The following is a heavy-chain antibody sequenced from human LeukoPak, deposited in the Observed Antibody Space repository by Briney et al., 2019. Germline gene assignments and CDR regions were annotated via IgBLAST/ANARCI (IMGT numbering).Heavy chain of an antibody. CDR3: AKDGSLQWLVQPLDY. V-gene: IGHV3-23*01. D-gene: IGHD6-19*01. Sequence: GGSLRLSCAASGFTFSSYAVNWVRQAPGKGLEWVSAISGSGDSTYYGDSVKGRFTISRDNSKNTLYLQMNSLRAEDTAVYYCAKDGSLQWLVQPLDYWGQGTLVTVSS. J-gene: IGHJ4*02. CDR2: ISGSGDST. CDR1: GFTFSSYA.